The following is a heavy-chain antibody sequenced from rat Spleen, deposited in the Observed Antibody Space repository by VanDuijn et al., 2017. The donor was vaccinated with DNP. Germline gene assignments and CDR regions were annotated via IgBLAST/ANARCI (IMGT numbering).Heavy chain of an antibody. J-gene: IGHJ2*01. V-gene: IGHV1-43*01. CDR3: ARWVGYFDY. CDR1: GFSFTSHY. CDR2: INTGSGGT. Sequence: QVQLLQTGAELAKPGSSVKISCKASGFSFTSHYIGWIKQTTGQGLDYIGYINTGSGGTNYNEKFRGKATLTVEKSSSTAFMQLSSLTPDDSAVYYCARWVGYFDYWGQGVMVTVSS. D-gene: IGHD1-7*01.